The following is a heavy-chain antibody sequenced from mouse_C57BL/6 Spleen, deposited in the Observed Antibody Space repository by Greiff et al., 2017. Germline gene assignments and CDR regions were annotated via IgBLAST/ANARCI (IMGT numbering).Heavy chain of an antibody. D-gene: IGHD2-2*01. CDR1: GFTFSSYT. CDR3: ASLGDGYAFAY. CDR2: ISDGGGNT. J-gene: IGHJ3*01. V-gene: IGHV5-9*01. Sequence: EVMLVESGGGLVKPGGSLKLSCAASGFTFSSYTMSWVRQTPEKRLEWVATISDGGGNTYYHDSVKGRFNISSDNAKNTLYMQTDRQSSEVTALYYCASLGDGYAFAYWGQGTLVTVSA.